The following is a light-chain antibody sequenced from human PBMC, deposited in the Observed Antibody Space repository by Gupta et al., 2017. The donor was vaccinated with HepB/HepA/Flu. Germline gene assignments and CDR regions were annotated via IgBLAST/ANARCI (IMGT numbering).Light chain of an antibody. Sequence: DIQMTQSPSSLSASVGDRVTITCRASQGIRNDLAWYQQKPGKAPNRLIYAASSLPRGVPSRFRGSGSGTEFTLTISRLQPEAFASYYCLQHRSYPWTFGQGTKVEIK. J-gene: IGKJ1*01. CDR3: LQHRSYPWT. CDR1: QGIRND. V-gene: IGKV1-17*01. CDR2: AAS.